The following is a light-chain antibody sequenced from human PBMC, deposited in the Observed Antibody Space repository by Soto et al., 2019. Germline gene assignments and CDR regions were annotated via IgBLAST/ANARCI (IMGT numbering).Light chain of an antibody. CDR3: QSYDSSLSGYV. CDR2: GNS. V-gene: IGLV1-40*01. CDR1: SSNIGAGYD. Sequence: QCGLTQPPSVSGAPGQRGTISCTGSSSNIGAGYDVHWYQQLPGTAPKLLIYGNSNRPSGVPDRFSGSKSGTSASLAITGLQAEDEADYYCQSYDSSLSGYVFGIATNVTVL. J-gene: IGLJ1*01.